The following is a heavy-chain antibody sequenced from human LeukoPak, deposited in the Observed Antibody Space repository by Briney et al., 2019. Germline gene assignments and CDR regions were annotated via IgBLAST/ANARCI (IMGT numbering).Heavy chain of an antibody. J-gene: IGHJ4*02. CDR1: GGSISSYY. V-gene: IGHV4-59*01. Sequence: PSETLSLTCTVSGGSISSYYWSWLRQPPGKGLEWIGYIYYSGSTNYNPSLKSRVTISVDTSKNQFSLKLSSVTAADTSVYYCARLHFFGSGSYLDYWGQGTLVTVSS. CDR3: ARLHFFGSGSYLDY. D-gene: IGHD3-10*01. CDR2: IYYSGST.